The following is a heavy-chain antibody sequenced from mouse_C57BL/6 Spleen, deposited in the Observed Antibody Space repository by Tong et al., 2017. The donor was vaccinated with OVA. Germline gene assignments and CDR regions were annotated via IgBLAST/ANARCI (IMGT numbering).Heavy chain of an antibody. D-gene: IGHD1-1*01. CDR3: ARDPFTTVVRYWYFDV. V-gene: IGHV5-4*01. CDR2: IGDGGSYT. CDR1: GFTFSSYA. J-gene: IGHJ1*03. Sequence: EVQLQESGGDLVKPGGSLKLSCAASGFTFSSYAMSWVRQTPEKRLEWVATIGDGGSYTYYPDNVKGRFTISRDNAKNNLYLQMSHLKSEDTAMYYCARDPFTTVVRYWYFDVWGTGTTVTVSS.